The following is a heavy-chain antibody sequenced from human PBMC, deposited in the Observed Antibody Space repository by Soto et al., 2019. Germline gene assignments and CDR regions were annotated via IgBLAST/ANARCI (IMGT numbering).Heavy chain of an antibody. CDR1: GGSVSSGSYY. D-gene: IGHD3-22*01. Sequence: SETLSLTCTVSGGSVSSGSYYWSWIRQPPGKGLKWIGYIYYSGSTNYNPSLKSRVTISVDTSKNQFSLKLSSVTAADTAVYYCARSLYYYDSSGYYFDYWGQGTLVTVSS. J-gene: IGHJ4*02. CDR3: ARSLYYYDSSGYYFDY. V-gene: IGHV4-61*01. CDR2: IYYSGST.